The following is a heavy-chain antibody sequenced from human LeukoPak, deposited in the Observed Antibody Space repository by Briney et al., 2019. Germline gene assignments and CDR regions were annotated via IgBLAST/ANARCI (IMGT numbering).Heavy chain of an antibody. V-gene: IGHV1-2*02. J-gene: IGHJ4*02. D-gene: IGHD6-6*01. CDR1: GYTFTGYY. CDR2: INPNSGGT. CDR3: ATSSSSDYFDY. Sequence: ASVKVSCKASGYTFTGYYMHWVRQATGQGLEWMGWINPNSGGTNYAQKFQGRVAMTRDTSISTAYMELSRLRSDDTAVYYCATSSSSDYFDYWGQGTLVTVSS.